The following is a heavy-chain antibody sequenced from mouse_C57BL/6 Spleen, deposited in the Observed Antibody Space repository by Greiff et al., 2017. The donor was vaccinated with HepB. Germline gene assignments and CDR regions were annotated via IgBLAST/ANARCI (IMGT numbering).Heavy chain of an antibody. V-gene: IGHV1-80*01. D-gene: IGHD1-1*01. CDR1: GYAFSSYW. CDR2: IYPGDGDT. J-gene: IGHJ3*01. CDR3: ARKATVVAPGFAY. Sequence: VKLQESGAELVKPGDSVKISCKASGYAFSSYWMNWVKQRPGKGLEWIGQIYPGDGDTNYNGKFKGQATLTADKSSSTAYMQLSSLTSEDSAVYFWARKATVVAPGFAYWGQGTLVTVSA.